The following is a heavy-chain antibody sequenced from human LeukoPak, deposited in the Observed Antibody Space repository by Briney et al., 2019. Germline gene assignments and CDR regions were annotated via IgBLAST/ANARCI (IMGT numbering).Heavy chain of an antibody. D-gene: IGHD6-19*01. Sequence: ASLKVSCKTSGYTFTHYVINWVRQATGQGLEWMGWMNPNSGNTGYAQKFQGRVTMARNTSISTAYMELSSLRSEDTTVYYCAREVPDSGWAAYRYYYMDVWGKGTTVTISS. CDR1: GYTFTHYV. CDR3: AREVPDSGWAAYRYYYMDV. CDR2: MNPNSGNT. J-gene: IGHJ6*03. V-gene: IGHV1-8*02.